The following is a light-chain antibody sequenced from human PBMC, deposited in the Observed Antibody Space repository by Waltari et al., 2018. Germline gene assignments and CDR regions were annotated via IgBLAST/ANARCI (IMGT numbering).Light chain of an antibody. J-gene: IGKJ3*01. CDR2: AAS. CDR1: QDISSS. Sequence: DIQLTQSPSFLSASVGDRVTITCRASQDISSSLAWYQQKPGRAPKLLIYAASTLQRGVPSRLSGSGSGTEFTLTISSLQPEDFVTYYCQQVNNYPFTFGPGTILDVK. V-gene: IGKV1-9*01. CDR3: QQVNNYPFT.